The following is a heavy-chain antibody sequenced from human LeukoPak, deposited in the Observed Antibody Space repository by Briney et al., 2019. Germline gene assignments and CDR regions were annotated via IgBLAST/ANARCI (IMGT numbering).Heavy chain of an antibody. J-gene: IGHJ4*02. CDR3: ARGRLGVSGYKDYLDY. Sequence: GASVKVSCSSSGYILTNYGIYWVRQAPGQGLEWMGWINTYNGETDYAQNFQGRVTMTTDTFTSTAYMDLRSLTSDDTAVYYCARGRLGVSGYKDYLDYWGQGTLVTVSS. V-gene: IGHV1-18*01. CDR1: GYILTNYG. D-gene: IGHD5-12*01. CDR2: INTYNGET.